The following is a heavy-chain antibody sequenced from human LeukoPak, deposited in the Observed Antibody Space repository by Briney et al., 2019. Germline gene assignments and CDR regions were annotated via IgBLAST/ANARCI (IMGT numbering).Heavy chain of an antibody. Sequence: SETLSLTCTVSGGSISSYHWSWIRQPPGKGLEWIGYIYYSGSTNYNPSLKSRVTISVDTSKNQFSLNLSSVTAADTAVYYCARDLGSSWYPDAFDIWGQGTMVTVSS. CDR3: ARDLGSSWYPDAFDI. CDR1: GGSISSYH. D-gene: IGHD6-13*01. V-gene: IGHV4-59*01. CDR2: IYYSGST. J-gene: IGHJ3*02.